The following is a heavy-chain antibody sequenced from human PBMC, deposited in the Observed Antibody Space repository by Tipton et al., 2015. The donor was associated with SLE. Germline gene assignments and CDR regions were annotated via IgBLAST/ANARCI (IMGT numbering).Heavy chain of an antibody. D-gene: IGHD2-2*02. CDR1: GGSISSSSYH. J-gene: IGHJ3*02. CDR2: IYYSGST. CDR3: ARDRDIVLEPVPIPPAFDI. Sequence: TLSLTCTVSGGSISSSSYHWGWIRQSPGKGLEWIGSIYYSGSTNYNPSLKGRVTVSADTSKNQFSLNLRSVTAADTAVYYWARDRDIVLEPVPIPPAFDIWGQGTMVTVSS. V-gene: IGHV4-39*07.